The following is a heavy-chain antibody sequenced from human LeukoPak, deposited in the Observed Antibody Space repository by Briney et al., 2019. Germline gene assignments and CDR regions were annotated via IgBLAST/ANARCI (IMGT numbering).Heavy chain of an antibody. Sequence: GGSLRLSCEASGFTFSSYWMTWVRQAPGKGLEWVANIKQDGSEKYYVDSVKGRFSISRDNAKNSLSLQMNSLRAEDTAFYYCARDPGYYGSGGYVDWGQGTLVTVSS. J-gene: IGHJ4*02. D-gene: IGHD3-10*01. CDR1: GFTFSSYW. V-gene: IGHV3-7*01. CDR2: IKQDGSEK. CDR3: ARDPGYYGSGGYVD.